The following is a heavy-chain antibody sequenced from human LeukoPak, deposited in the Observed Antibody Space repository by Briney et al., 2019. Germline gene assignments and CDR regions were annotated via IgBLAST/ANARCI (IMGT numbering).Heavy chain of an antibody. CDR2: ISGSSSYI. CDR3: AGGGGYCGGDCYGIDY. D-gene: IGHD2-21*01. Sequence: GGSLRLSCAASGFTFSSYSLKWVRQAPGKGLEWVSSISGSSSYIYYADSVQGRFTISRDNAKNSLYLQMNSLRAEDTAVYYCAGGGGYCGGDCYGIDYWGQGTLVTVSS. J-gene: IGHJ4*02. CDR1: GFTFSSYS. V-gene: IGHV3-21*01.